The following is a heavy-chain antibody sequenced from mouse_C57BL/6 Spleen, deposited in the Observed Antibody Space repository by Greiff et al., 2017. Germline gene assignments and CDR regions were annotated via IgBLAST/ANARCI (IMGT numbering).Heavy chain of an antibody. CDR3: ARHFYYGSSYGYFDG. D-gene: IGHD1-1*01. CDR1: GYTFTSYG. V-gene: IGHV1-81*01. J-gene: IGHJ1*03. CDR2: IYPRSGNT. Sequence: QVQLQQSGAELARPGASVKLSCKASGYTFTSYGISWVKQRTGQGLEWIGEIYPRSGNTYYNEKFKGKATLTADKSSSTAYMELRSLTSGDSAVYVCARHFYYGSSYGYFDGWGTGTTVTVSS.